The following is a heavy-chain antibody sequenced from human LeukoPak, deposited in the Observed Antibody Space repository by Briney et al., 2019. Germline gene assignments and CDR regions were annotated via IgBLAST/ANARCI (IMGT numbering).Heavy chain of an antibody. CDR3: AKPITIFGVDAENAFDI. J-gene: IGHJ3*02. V-gene: IGHV3-23*01. CDR2: ISGSGGST. Sequence: GGSLRLSCAASGFTFSSYGMSWVRQAPGEGLEWVSAISGSGGSTYYADSVKGRFTISRDNSKNTLYLQMNSLRAEDTAVYYCAKPITIFGVDAENAFDIWGQGTMVTVSS. D-gene: IGHD3-3*01. CDR1: GFTFSSYG.